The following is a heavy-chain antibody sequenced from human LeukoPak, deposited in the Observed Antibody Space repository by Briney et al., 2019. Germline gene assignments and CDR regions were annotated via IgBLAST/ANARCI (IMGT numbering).Heavy chain of an antibody. CDR1: GFTFSSYA. J-gene: IGHJ4*02. Sequence: GGSLRLSCAASGFTFSSYAMSWVRQAPGKGLDYVSAISGNGGSTYYADSVKGRFTISRDNSKNTLYLQMSSLRAEDTAVYYCVRGFTYYYGAGGDVDYWGQGTLVTVSS. V-gene: IGHV3-64D*06. D-gene: IGHD3-10*01. CDR2: ISGNGGST. CDR3: VRGFTYYYGAGGDVDY.